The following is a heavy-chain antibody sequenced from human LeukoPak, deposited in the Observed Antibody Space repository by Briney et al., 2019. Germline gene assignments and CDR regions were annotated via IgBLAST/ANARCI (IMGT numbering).Heavy chain of an antibody. CDR1: GDSVSSSTAA. D-gene: IGHD6-13*01. Sequence: SQTLSLTCVISGDSVSSSTAAWNWIRQSPSRGLEWLGRTYYKFRLYTDYAVSVKGRITINPDTSKNQFSLKLSSVTAADTAVYYCARHAIGSSSWYGGRNWFDPWGQGTLVTVSS. V-gene: IGHV6-1*01. J-gene: IGHJ5*02. CDR2: TYYKFRLYT. CDR3: ARHAIGSSSWYGGRNWFDP.